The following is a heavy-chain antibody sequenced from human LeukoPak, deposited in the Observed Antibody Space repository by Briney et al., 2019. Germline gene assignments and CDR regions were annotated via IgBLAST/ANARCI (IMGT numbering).Heavy chain of an antibody. CDR2: ISSSSSYT. J-gene: IGHJ4*02. Sequence: PGGSLRLSCAASGFIFSGYNMNWVRQAPGKGLEWVSSISSSSSYTYYADSVKGRFTISRDESKNTLYLQMNSLRAEDTAIYYCARVSGSYYPFDYWGQGTLVTVSS. CDR1: GFIFSGYN. CDR3: ARVSGSYYPFDY. V-gene: IGHV3-21*04. D-gene: IGHD1-26*01.